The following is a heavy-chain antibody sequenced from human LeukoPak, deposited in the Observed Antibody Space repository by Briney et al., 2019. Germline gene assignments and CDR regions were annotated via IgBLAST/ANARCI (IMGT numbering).Heavy chain of an antibody. CDR1: GDSVSRNNAG. Sequence: SQTLSLTCAIFGDSVSRNNAGWSWIRQSPSRGLEWLGRTYYRSKWYSDFAPSVTNRITINPDTSKNQFSLQLTSVTPEDTAVYYCLRYSPYFDFWGQGTLVTVSS. D-gene: IGHD2-15*01. CDR3: LRYSPYFDF. J-gene: IGHJ4*02. V-gene: IGHV6-1*01. CDR2: TYYRSKWYS.